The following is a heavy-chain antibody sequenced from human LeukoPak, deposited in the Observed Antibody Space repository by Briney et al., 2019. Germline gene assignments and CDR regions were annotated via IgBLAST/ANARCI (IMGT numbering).Heavy chain of an antibody. CDR2: IKEDGSEK. CDR3: ARLHSAVYYGDAFDI. J-gene: IGHJ3*02. D-gene: IGHD3-16*01. CDR1: GFTFSSYW. V-gene: IGHV3-7*03. Sequence: GGSLRLSCAVSGFTFSSYWMTWVRQAPGKGLEWVAKIKEDGSEKYYVDSVKGRFTVSRDNVKNSLFLHMNSLRVEDTAAYYCARLHSAVYYGDAFDIWGQGTMVTVSS.